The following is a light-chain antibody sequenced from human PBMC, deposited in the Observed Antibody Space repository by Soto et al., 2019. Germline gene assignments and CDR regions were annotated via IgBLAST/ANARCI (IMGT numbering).Light chain of an antibody. V-gene: IGKV3-20*01. CDR2: GAS. CDR1: QSVSRSY. Sequence: EIVLTQSPGTLSLSPGERATLSCRASQSVSRSYLAWYQQNPGQAPRLLIYGASSRAPGIPDRFSGSGSGKDFPLNISRLEPEHMAVYFCQQQGRSPRTFGQGTKVEIQ. CDR3: QQQGRSPRT. J-gene: IGKJ1*01.